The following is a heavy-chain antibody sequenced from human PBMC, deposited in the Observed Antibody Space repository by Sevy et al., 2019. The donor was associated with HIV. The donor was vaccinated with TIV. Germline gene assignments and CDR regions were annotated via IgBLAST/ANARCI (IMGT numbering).Heavy chain of an antibody. V-gene: IGHV3-33*06. CDR2: IWYDGSGK. J-gene: IGHJ4*02. D-gene: IGHD1-26*01. Sequence: GGSLRLSCAASGFSFSSYGMHWIHQAPGKGLEWVAVIWYDGSGKYYSDSVKGRFTISRDNSKNTLFLQMNSLRVEDTAIYYCAKGAGQYFFDYWGQGTLVTVSS. CDR3: AKGAGQYFFDY. CDR1: GFSFSSYG.